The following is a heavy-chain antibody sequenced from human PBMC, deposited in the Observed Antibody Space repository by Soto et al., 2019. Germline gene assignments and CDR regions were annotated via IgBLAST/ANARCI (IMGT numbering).Heavy chain of an antibody. Sequence: GGSLRLSCAASGFTFSSYGMHWVRQAPGKGLGWVAVIWYDGSNKYYADSVKGRFTISRDNSKNTLYLQMNSLRAEDTAVYYCARHGVPDYDFWSGYTYCYYGLDVGGQGSTVAVS. J-gene: IGHJ6*02. D-gene: IGHD3-3*01. V-gene: IGHV3-33*01. CDR3: ARHGVPDYDFWSGYTYCYYGLDV. CDR1: GFTFSSYG. CDR2: IWYDGSNK.